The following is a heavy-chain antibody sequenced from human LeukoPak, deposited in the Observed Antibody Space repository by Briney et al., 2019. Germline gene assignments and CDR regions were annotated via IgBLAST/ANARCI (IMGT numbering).Heavy chain of an antibody. CDR3: ARVGEAFYMDA. D-gene: IGHD3-10*01. CDR2: IKQEGSEK. J-gene: IGHJ6*03. CDR1: GFTFGSHW. Sequence: GGSLRLSCAASGFTFGSHWMSWVRQAPGKGLEWVANIKQEGSEKYYEDSVKDRFTISRDNAKNSVYLQMNSLRAEDTAVYYCARVGEAFYMDAWGKGTTVTVSS. V-gene: IGHV3-7*01.